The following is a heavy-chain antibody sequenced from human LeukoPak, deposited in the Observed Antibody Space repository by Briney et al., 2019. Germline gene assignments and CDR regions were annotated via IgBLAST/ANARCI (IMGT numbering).Heavy chain of an antibody. Sequence: GGSVRLSCAASGFTFSNNAMSWVRQAPGKGLEWVSSISSSGDNTHYADSVKGRFTISRDNSKDTLYLQMNTLRAEDTAIYYCARRGWLVNFDYWGQGTLVTVSS. CDR2: ISSSGDNT. J-gene: IGHJ4*02. V-gene: IGHV3-23*01. CDR1: GFTFSNNA. D-gene: IGHD6-19*01. CDR3: ARRGWLVNFDY.